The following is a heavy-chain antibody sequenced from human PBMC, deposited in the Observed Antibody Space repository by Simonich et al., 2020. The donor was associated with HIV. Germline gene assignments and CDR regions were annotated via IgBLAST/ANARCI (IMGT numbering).Heavy chain of an antibody. J-gene: IGHJ5*02. D-gene: IGHD6-19*01. Sequence: QVQLVQSGAEVKKPGASVKVSCKASGYTFINYAMHWVRQAPGQRLEWMGWINAGDGNTKYSQKFQGRVTITRDTSANTAYMELSSLRFEDTAVYYCARDLDTSGWSAWFDPWGQGTLVTVSS. CDR2: INAGDGNT. CDR1: GYTFINYA. CDR3: ARDLDTSGWSAWFDP. V-gene: IGHV1-3*01.